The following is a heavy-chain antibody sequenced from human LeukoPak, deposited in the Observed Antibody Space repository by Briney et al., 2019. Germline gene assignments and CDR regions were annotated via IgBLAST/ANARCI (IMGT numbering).Heavy chain of an antibody. Sequence: GGSLRLSCAASGFTFSRSAMTWVRQGPGTGLEFVASIIYSGGATYYADSVKGRFTISRGNSKNTLYLQMNSLRAEDTALYYCAKDGLYYDGSEHVYYFDSWGQGTLVTVSS. D-gene: IGHD3-22*01. CDR1: GFTFSRSA. V-gene: IGHV3-23*01. CDR3: AKDGLYYDGSEHVYYFDS. CDR2: IIYSGGAT. J-gene: IGHJ4*02.